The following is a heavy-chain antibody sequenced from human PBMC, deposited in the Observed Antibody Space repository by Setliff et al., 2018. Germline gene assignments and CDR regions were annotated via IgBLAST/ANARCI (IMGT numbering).Heavy chain of an antibody. CDR1: NFSLTSGFF. J-gene: IGHJ2*01. D-gene: IGHD4-17*01. CDR3: TRHGRDYGGNSRDSNWYFDL. CDR2: VYHRGST. V-gene: IGHV4-38-2*02. Sequence: PSETLSLTCTVSNFSLTSGFFWAWVRQPPGKGLEWIATVYHRGSTDYKPSLQSRATISVDTSKNQFSLKLTSMTAADTAVYYCTRHGRDYGGNSRDSNWYFDLWGRGTLVTVSS.